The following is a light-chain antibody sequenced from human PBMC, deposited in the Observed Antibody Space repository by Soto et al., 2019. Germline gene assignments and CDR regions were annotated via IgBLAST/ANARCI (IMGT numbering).Light chain of an antibody. CDR3: GSWDSSLSAYV. V-gene: IGLV1-40*01. Sequence: QSVLTQPTSVSGAPGQRVTISCTGSSYNIGAGSDVHWYQQLPRTAPKLLIFTNVNRPSGVPDRFSGSKSGTSATLGITGFQTGDEADYYCGSWDSSLSAYVFGTGTKVTV. CDR2: TNV. J-gene: IGLJ1*01. CDR1: SYNIGAGSD.